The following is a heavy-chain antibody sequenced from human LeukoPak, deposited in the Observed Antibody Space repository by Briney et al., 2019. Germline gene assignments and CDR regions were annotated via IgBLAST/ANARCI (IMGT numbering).Heavy chain of an antibody. Sequence: GSLRLSCAASGFTFSSYGMHWVRQAPGKGLEWVAFIRYDGSNKYYADSVKGRFTISRDNSKNTLYLQMNSLRAEDTAVYYCATPGPYDSSGYYYHYFDYWGQGTLVTVSS. CDR1: GFTFSSYG. CDR3: ATPGPYDSSGYYYHYFDY. J-gene: IGHJ4*02. D-gene: IGHD3-22*01. V-gene: IGHV3-30*02. CDR2: IRYDGSNK.